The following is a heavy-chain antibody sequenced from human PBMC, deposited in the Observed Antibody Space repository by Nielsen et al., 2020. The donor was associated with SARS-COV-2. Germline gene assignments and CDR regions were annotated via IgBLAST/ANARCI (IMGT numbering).Heavy chain of an antibody. CDR2: INHSGST. J-gene: IGHJ6*02. D-gene: IGHD3-10*01. CDR3: ARVTSGGMDV. Sequence: SETLSLTCAVYGGSFSGYYWSWIRQPPGKGLEWIGEINHSGSTNYNPSFKSRVTISVDTSKNQFSLKLSSVTAADTAVYYCARVTSGGMDVWGQGTTVTVSS. V-gene: IGHV4-34*01. CDR1: GGSFSGYY.